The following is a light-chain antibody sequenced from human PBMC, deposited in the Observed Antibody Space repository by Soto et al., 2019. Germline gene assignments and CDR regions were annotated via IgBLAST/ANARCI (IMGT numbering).Light chain of an antibody. Sequence: EIVLTQSPATLSLSPGERATLSCRASRSVSSNLAWYQQKPGQAPRLLIYDASNRATGIPARFSGSGSGTDFTLTITSLEPEDFAVYFCQHRSDSWTFGQGTKVDIK. CDR1: RSVSSN. V-gene: IGKV3-11*01. J-gene: IGKJ1*01. CDR3: QHRSDSWT. CDR2: DAS.